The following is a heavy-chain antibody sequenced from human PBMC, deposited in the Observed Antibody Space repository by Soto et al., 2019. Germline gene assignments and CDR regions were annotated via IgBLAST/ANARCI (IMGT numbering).Heavy chain of an antibody. CDR2: ISGSGGST. V-gene: IGHV3-23*01. D-gene: IGHD2-2*01. CDR3: AKDLPHYCSSNSCPSDY. CDR1: GFTFSSYA. J-gene: IGHJ4*02. Sequence: GGSLRLSCAASGFTFSSYAMSWVRQAPGKGLEWVSAISGSGGSTYYADSVKGRFTISRDNSKNTLYLQMNSLGAEDTAVYYCAKDLPHYCSSNSCPSDYWGQGTLVTVSS.